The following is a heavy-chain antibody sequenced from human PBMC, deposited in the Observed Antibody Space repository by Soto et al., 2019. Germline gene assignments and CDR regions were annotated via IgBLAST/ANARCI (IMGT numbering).Heavy chain of an antibody. CDR2: INPASGST. CDR1: GYTFTHYY. CDR3: ARDLAAGDH. D-gene: IGHD6-13*01. Sequence: QVQLVQSGAEVKKPGASVKLSCRTSGYTFTHYYIHWVRQAPGQGLEWLAIINPASGSTNYAQDFQGRVTVAVDTSTTTVYMELSGLRAEDTAIFFCARDLAAGDHWGQGTLVTVSS. J-gene: IGHJ4*02. V-gene: IGHV1-46*01.